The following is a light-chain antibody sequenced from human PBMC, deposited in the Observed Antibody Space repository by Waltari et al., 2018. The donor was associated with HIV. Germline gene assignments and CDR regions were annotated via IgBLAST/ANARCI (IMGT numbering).Light chain of an antibody. Sequence: SHELTQPPSVSVSPGQTATISCSGDILARKYAYWVQQKPGQAPVLFIDKDNERPAAITERCSGASSGATVTFSSTGVRAEDEADYYCQGIDSSGRKVFGGGTRLTVL. J-gene: IGLJ2*01. CDR1: ILARKY. V-gene: IGLV3-25*03. CDR2: KDN. CDR3: QGIDSSGRKV.